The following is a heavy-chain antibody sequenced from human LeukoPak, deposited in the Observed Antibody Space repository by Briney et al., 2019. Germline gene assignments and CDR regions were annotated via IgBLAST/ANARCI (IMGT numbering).Heavy chain of an antibody. CDR3: ARSVDGSGSSFPFDY. CDR1: GYTFTSYG. V-gene: IGHV1-18*01. CDR2: ISAYNGNT. D-gene: IGHD3-10*01. Sequence: ASVKVSCKASGYTFTSYGISGVRQAPGQGLEWMGWISAYNGNTNYAQKLQGRVTMTTDTSTSTAYMELRSLRSDDTAVYYCARSVDGSGSSFPFDYWGQGTLVTVSS. J-gene: IGHJ4*02.